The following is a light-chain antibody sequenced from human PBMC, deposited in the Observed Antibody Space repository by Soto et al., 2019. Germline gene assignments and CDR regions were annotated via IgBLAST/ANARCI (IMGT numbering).Light chain of an antibody. Sequence: EIVLTQSPATLSLSPGERATLSCRASQSVSNSHLAWYQQKRGQSPRLLNYAASSRATGISERCSGSGSGTDFPLTSSRLEPEDFAVYYCQQYDRSPLFGGGTKVE. CDR3: QQYDRSPL. J-gene: IGKJ4*01. CDR2: AAS. V-gene: IGKV3-20*01. CDR1: QSVSNSH.